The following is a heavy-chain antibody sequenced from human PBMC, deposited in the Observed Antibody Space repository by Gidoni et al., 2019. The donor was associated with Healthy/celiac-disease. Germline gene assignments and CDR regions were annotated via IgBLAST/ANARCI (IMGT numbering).Heavy chain of an antibody. CDR3: TTPDLWFGDLTGARYYYGMDV. Sequence: EVQLVESGGGLVKPGGSLRLSCAASGFTFSNAWMSWVRQAPGKGLEWVGRIKSKTDGGTTDYAAPVKGRFTISRDDSKNTLYLQMNSLKTEDTAVYYCTTPDLWFGDLTGARYYYGMDVWGQGTTVTVSS. J-gene: IGHJ6*02. CDR2: IKSKTDGGTT. V-gene: IGHV3-15*01. D-gene: IGHD3-10*01. CDR1: GFTFSNAW.